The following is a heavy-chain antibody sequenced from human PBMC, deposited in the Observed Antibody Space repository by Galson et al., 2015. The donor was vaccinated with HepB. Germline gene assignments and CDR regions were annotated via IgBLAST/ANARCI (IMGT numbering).Heavy chain of an antibody. J-gene: IGHJ4*02. D-gene: IGHD3-16*01. CDR3: AREENGGKGGRFDY. V-gene: IGHV3-33*08. CDR2: IWYDGSNK. Sequence: SLRLSCAASGFTFSSFWLHWVRQAPGKGLEWVAVIWYDGSNKYYADSVKGRFTISRDNSKNTLYLQMNSLRAEDTAVYYCAREENGGKGGRFDYWGQGTLVTVSS. CDR1: GFTFSSFW.